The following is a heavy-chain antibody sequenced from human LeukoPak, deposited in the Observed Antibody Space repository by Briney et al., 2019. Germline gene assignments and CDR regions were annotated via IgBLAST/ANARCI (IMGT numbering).Heavy chain of an antibody. CDR1: GFTFSSYG. Sequence: GGSLRLSCAASGFTFSSYGMHWVRQAPGKGLEWVAVIWYDGSNKYYADSVKGRFTISRDNSKNTLYLQMNSLRAEDTAVYYCAKHSSDQSIDYWGQGTLVTVSS. CDR2: IWYDGSNK. J-gene: IGHJ4*02. V-gene: IGHV3-30*02. D-gene: IGHD6-25*01. CDR3: AKHSSDQSIDY.